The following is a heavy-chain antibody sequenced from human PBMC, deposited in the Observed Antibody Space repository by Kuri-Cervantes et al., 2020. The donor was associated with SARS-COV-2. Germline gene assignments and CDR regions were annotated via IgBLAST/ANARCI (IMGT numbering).Heavy chain of an antibody. CDR2: VSAYNGNT. CDR1: GYTFTSYG. J-gene: IGHJ3*02. V-gene: IGHV1-18*01. D-gene: IGHD6-19*01. CDR3: ARVRIGIAVAGDDAFDI. Sequence: ASVKVSCKASGYTFTSYGISWVRQAPGQGLEWMGWVSAYNGNTSYTQNFQGRVTMTTDTSTSTAYMELRSLRSDDTAVYYCARVRIGIAVAGDDAFDIWGQGTMVTVSS.